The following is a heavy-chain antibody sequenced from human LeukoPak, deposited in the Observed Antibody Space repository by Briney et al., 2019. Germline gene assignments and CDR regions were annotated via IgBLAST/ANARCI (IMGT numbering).Heavy chain of an antibody. Sequence: GGSLRLSCIVSGPTFSSYSMSWVRQAREKGLEWVSGISASGGDTWYPDSVKGRFTISRDNSKNTLFLQMNSLRLEDTAIYYCAKDAAGPEYWGQGTLVTVSS. D-gene: IGHD6-13*01. J-gene: IGHJ4*02. CDR3: AKDAAGPEY. V-gene: IGHV3-23*01. CDR1: GPTFSSYS. CDR2: ISASGGDT.